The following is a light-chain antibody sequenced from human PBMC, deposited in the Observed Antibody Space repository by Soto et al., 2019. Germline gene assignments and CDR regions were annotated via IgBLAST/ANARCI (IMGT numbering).Light chain of an antibody. V-gene: IGLV1-44*01. Sequence: QSVLTQPPSASGTPGQRVTISCSGSSSNIGSNLVNWYQQLPGRAPKLLMYSDNQRPSGVPDRFSGSKSGTSASLAISGLQSEDEADYYCAAWYDRMDGSVLFGGGTKLTVL. J-gene: IGLJ2*01. CDR2: SDN. CDR1: SSNIGSNL. CDR3: AAWYDRMDGSVL.